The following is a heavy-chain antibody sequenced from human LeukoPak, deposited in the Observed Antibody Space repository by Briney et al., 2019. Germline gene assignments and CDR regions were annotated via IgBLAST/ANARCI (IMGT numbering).Heavy chain of an antibody. Sequence: SETLSLTCAVYGGSFSGYYWSWIRQPPGKGLEWIGEINHSGSTNYNPSLKSRVTISVDTSKNQFSLKLSSVTAADTAVYYCARESRITTFGVVSDFDYWGQGTLVTVSS. J-gene: IGHJ4*02. CDR1: GGSFSGYY. D-gene: IGHD3-3*01. CDR3: ARESRITTFGVVSDFDY. V-gene: IGHV4-34*01. CDR2: INHSGST.